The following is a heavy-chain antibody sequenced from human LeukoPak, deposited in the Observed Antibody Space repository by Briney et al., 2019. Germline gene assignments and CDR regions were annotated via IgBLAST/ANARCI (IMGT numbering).Heavy chain of an antibody. CDR2: IIPIFGTA. Sequence: SVKVSCKASGGTFSSYAISWVRQAPGQGLEWMGRIIPIFGTANYAQKFQGRATITTDESTSTAYMELSSLRSEDTAVYYCARGDTAGAFDIWGQGTMVTVSS. CDR3: ARGDTAGAFDI. J-gene: IGHJ3*02. CDR1: GGTFSSYA. D-gene: IGHD5-18*01. V-gene: IGHV1-69*05.